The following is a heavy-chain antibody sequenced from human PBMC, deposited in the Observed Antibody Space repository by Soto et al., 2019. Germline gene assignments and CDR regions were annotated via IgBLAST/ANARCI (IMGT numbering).Heavy chain of an antibody. J-gene: IGHJ5*02. CDR2: MNPNSGNT. CDR1: GYTFPSYD. D-gene: IGHD6-19*01. Sequence: ASVKVSCNASGYTFPSYDINWVRQATGQGLEWMGWMNPNSGNTGYAQKFQGRVTMIRNTFISTAYMELSSLRSEDTAVYYCARLWGSRGWYDGYNCFDPWGQGTLVTVSS. CDR3: ARLWGSRGWYDGYNCFDP. V-gene: IGHV1-8*01.